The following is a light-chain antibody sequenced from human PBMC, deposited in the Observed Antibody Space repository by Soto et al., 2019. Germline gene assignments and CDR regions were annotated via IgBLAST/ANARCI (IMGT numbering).Light chain of an antibody. J-gene: IGKJ5*01. CDR1: QSVTKNN. CDR2: DAS. CDR3: QQRSDSIT. Sequence: EIVLTQSPGILSLSPWERATLSCRASQSVTKNNLNWFQQRPGQTPRLLIYDASTRAPGIPARFSGRGSGADFTLTISSLEPEDFAVYYCQQRSDSITFGQGTRLEIK. V-gene: IGKV3-11*01.